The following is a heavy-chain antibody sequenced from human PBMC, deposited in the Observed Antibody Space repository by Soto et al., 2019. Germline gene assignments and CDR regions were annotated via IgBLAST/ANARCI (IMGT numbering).Heavy chain of an antibody. V-gene: IGHV5-51*01. CDR3: ARGGVSTRTFDY. D-gene: IGHD3-3*01. CDR1: GYNFAGYW. Sequence: GESLKISCKGSGYNFAGYWIAWVRQMPGKGLELMGIIYPSDSDTIYRPSFQGQVTISADKSISSAYLQWSSLRASDTAMYYCARGGVSTRTFDYWGQGTPVTVSS. J-gene: IGHJ4*02. CDR2: IYPSDSDT.